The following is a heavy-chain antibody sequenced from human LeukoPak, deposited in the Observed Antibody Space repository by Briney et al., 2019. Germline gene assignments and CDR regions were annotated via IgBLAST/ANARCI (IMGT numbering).Heavy chain of an antibody. J-gene: IGHJ4*02. V-gene: IGHV1-18*01. Sequence: GASVTVSFKASVYTFTSYGISWVRQAPGQGLEWMGWISAYNGNTNYAQKLQDRVTMTTDTSTSTAYMELRSLRSDDTAVYYCARDRIRKPYYFDYWGQGTLVTVSS. CDR2: ISAYNGNT. CDR1: VYTFTSYG. CDR3: ARDRIRKPYYFDY.